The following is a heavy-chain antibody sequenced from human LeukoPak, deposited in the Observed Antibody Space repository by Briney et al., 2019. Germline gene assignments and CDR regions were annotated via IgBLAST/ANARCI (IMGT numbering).Heavy chain of an antibody. D-gene: IGHD3-9*01. Sequence: GGSLRLSCAASGFTFDTFNMNWVRQAPGKGLEWVSSITSGGDYIYYADSVKGRFTTSRDSAKNSLSLQLNSLRVEDTAVYYCARGHYDVLAASYKWTPDYWGQGTLVTVSS. V-gene: IGHV3-21*01. CDR1: GFTFDTFN. CDR3: ARGHYDVLAASYKWTPDY. CDR2: ITSGGDYI. J-gene: IGHJ4*02.